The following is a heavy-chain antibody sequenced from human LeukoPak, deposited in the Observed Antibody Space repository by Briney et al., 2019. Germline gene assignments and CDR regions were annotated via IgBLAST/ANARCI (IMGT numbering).Heavy chain of an antibody. CDR1: GFTFSSYA. CDR2: ISGSGGST. D-gene: IGHD3-3*01. V-gene: IGHV3-23*01. Sequence: GGSLRLSCAASGFTFSSYAMSWVRQAPGKGLEWVSAISGSGGSTYYADSVKGRFTISRDNSKNTLYLQMNSLRAEDTAVYYCAKLGGYDFWSGYPLDYWGQGTLVTVSS. CDR3: AKLGGYDFWSGYPLDY. J-gene: IGHJ4*02.